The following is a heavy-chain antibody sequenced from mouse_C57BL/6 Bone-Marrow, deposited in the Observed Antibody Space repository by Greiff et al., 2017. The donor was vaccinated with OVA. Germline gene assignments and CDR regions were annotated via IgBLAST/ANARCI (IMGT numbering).Heavy chain of an antibody. Sequence: VQLKQSGAELVRPGASVKLSCTASGFNIKDDYMHWVKQRPEQGLEWIGWIDPENGDTEYASKFRGKATITADTSANTAYLQLSSRTSEDTAVYYCTSYGNFDYWGQGTTLTVSS. D-gene: IGHD2-1*01. V-gene: IGHV14-4*01. CDR2: IDPENGDT. J-gene: IGHJ2*01. CDR3: TSYGNFDY. CDR1: GFNIKDDY.